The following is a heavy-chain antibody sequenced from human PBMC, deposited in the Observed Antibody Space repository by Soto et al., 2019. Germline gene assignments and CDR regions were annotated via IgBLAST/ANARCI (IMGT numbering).Heavy chain of an antibody. D-gene: IGHD5-18*01. V-gene: IGHV3-30*18. Sequence: GGSLRLSCAASGFTFSSYGMHWVRQAPGKGLEWVAVISYDGSNKYYADSVKGRFTISRDNSKNTLYLQMNSLRAEDTAVYYCAKAGGGGTAMAGYYYYGMDVWGQGTTVTVSS. J-gene: IGHJ6*02. CDR1: GFTFSSYG. CDR2: ISYDGSNK. CDR3: AKAGGGGTAMAGYYYYGMDV.